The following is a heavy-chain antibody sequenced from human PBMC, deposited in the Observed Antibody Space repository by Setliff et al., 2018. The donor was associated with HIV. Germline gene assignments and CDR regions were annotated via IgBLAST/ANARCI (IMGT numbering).Heavy chain of an antibody. CDR3: VKARVDGDYYYYYYMDV. J-gene: IGHJ6*03. CDR1: GFTFSSYS. V-gene: IGHV3-30*02. CDR2: IRYDGSNT. D-gene: IGHD4-17*01. Sequence: PGGSLRLSCAASGFTFSSYSMNWVRQAPGKGLEWVAFIRYDGSNTYYVDSVKGRFTISRDNSKNTLYLQMSSLRAEDTAVYYCVKARVDGDYYYYYYMDVWGKGTTVTVSS.